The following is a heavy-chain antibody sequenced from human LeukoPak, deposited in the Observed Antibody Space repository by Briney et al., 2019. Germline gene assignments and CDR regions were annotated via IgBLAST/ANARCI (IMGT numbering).Heavy chain of an antibody. V-gene: IGHV1-69*06. CDR3: ASSSSGQHDP. D-gene: IGHD6-13*01. CDR1: GGTFSSYA. J-gene: IGHJ5*02. Sequence: SVKVSCKASGGTFSSYAISWVRQAPGQGLGWMGGIIPIFGTANYAQKFQGRVTITADKSTSTAYMELSSLRSEDTAVHYCASSSSGQHDPWGQGTLVTVSS. CDR2: IIPIFGTA.